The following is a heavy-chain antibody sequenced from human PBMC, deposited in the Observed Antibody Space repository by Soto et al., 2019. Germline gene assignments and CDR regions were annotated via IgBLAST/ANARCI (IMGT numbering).Heavy chain of an antibody. CDR2: IIPIFGTA. J-gene: IGHJ4*02. V-gene: IGHV1-69*01. Sequence: QVQLVQSGAEVKKPGSSVKVSCKASGGTFSSYAISWVRQAPGQGLEWMGGIIPIFGTANYAQKFQGRVTITADEATITAYMELSSLRSEDTAVYYCARTMYYYDSSGYYPMGYWGQGTLVTVSS. CDR3: ARTMYYYDSSGYYPMGY. D-gene: IGHD3-22*01. CDR1: GGTFSSYA.